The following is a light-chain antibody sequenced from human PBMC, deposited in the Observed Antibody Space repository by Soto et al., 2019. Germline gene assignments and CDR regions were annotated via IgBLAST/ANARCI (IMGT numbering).Light chain of an antibody. CDR3: CSFAGSISWV. CDR1: SSDVGTYDL. Sequence: QSALTQPASVSGSPGQSITISCTGTSSDVGTYDLVSWYQHHPGAAPKLMIYEATRRPSGISNRFSGSKSGNTASLTISGLQAEDEADYYCCSFAGSISWVFGGGTKLTVL. CDR2: EAT. V-gene: IGLV2-23*01. J-gene: IGLJ3*02.